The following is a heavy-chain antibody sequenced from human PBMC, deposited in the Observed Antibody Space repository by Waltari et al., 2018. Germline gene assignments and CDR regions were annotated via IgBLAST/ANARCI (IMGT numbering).Heavy chain of an antibody. D-gene: IGHD3-3*01. CDR1: GFTFSSYA. Sequence: EVQLLESGGGLVQPGGSLRLSCAASGFTFSSYAMSWVRQAPGKGLEWVSAISGSGGSTYYADSVKGRFTISRDNSKNTLYLQMNSLRAEDTAVYYCANHIQSGRQHNWFDPWGQGTLVTVSS. J-gene: IGHJ5*02. CDR3: ANHIQSGRQHNWFDP. CDR2: ISGSGGST. V-gene: IGHV3-23*01.